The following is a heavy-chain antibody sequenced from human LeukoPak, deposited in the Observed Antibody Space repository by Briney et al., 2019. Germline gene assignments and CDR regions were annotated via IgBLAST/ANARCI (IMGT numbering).Heavy chain of an antibody. CDR3: ARHESMGMDV. Sequence: SETLSLTCTVSGGSTSSYYWSWIRQPPGKGLEWIGYIYYSGSTNYNSTLKSRVTISVDTSKNQFSLKLSSVTVADTAVYYCARHESMGMDVWGQGTTVTVSS. J-gene: IGHJ6*02. V-gene: IGHV4-59*08. CDR2: IYYSGST. CDR1: GGSTSSYY.